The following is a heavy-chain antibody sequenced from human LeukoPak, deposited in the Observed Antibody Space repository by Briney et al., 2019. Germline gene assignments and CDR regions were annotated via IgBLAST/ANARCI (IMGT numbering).Heavy chain of an antibody. CDR1: GITVADCA. V-gene: IGHV3-9*01. CDR2: IHWDADKI. Sequence: GGSLRPSCAASGITVADCAMHWVRQAPGKGLEWVSGIHWDADKIAYADSVKGRFAISRDNAKNTLYLQMTNLRPEDTASYYCAAHYYGTGTSQSDFWGQGTLVAVS. D-gene: IGHD3-10*01. J-gene: IGHJ4*02. CDR3: AAHYYGTGTSQSDF.